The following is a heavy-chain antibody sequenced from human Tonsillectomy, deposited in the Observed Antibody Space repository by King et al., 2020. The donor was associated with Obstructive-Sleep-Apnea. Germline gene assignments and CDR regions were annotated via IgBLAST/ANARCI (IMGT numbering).Heavy chain of an antibody. CDR2: IYYSGST. D-gene: IGHD6-13*01. CDR3: ARGISSGWYLVDY. CDR1: GGSISSYS. J-gene: IGHJ4*02. Sequence: QLQESGPGLVKPSETLSLTCTVSGGSISSYSWSWIRQPPGKGLEWIGYIYYSGSTTYNPSLKSRVTISLETSKNQFSLKLTSLTAADTAVYYCARGISSGWYLVDYWGPGTLVTVSS. V-gene: IGHV4-59*01.